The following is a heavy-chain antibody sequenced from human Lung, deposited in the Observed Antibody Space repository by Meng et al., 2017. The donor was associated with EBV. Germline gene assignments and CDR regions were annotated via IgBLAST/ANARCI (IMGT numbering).Heavy chain of an antibody. Sequence: QGQLVESGGGVVQPGRSLRLCCVASGFAFSDSGMHWVRQAPGKGLEWVAVIFYDGSIKYYGDSVRGRFTISRDNPKNTVYLQMNGLRTEDTALYYCAKGKPVDYWGRGTLVTVSS. CDR1: GFAFSDSG. CDR3: AKGKPVDY. V-gene: IGHV3-30*18. CDR2: IFYDGSIK. D-gene: IGHD4-23*01. J-gene: IGHJ4*02.